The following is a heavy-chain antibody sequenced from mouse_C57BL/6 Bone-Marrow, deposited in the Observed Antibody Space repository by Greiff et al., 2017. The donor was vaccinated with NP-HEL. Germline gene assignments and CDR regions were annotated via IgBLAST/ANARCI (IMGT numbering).Heavy chain of an antibody. D-gene: IGHD2-4*01. J-gene: IGHJ4*01. CDR3: ASIYYDYRRGVYYAMDY. Sequence: QVQLKQPGAELVRPGTSVKLSCKASGYTFTSYWMHWVKQRPGQGLEWIGVIDPSDSYTNYNQKFKGKATLTVDTSSSTAYMQLRSLTSDDSAVYYCASIYYDYRRGVYYAMDYWGQGTSVTVSS. CDR2: IDPSDSYT. V-gene: IGHV1-59*01. CDR1: GYTFTSYW.